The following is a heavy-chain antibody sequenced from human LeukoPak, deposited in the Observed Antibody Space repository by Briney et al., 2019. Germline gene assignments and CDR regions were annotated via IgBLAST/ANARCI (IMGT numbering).Heavy chain of an antibody. CDR2: ISGSGGST. V-gene: IGHV3-23*01. J-gene: IGHJ3*02. CDR3: AKVVDSSSWLFYNAFDI. CDR1: GFTFSGYA. D-gene: IGHD6-13*01. Sequence: PGGSLRLSCAASGFTFSGYAMNWVREGPRGGLGWVSTISGSGGSTYYADSVKGRFTTSRDNSKNTLCLQMNRLRVEDTSVYYCAKVVDSSSWLFYNAFDIWGQGTMVSVSS.